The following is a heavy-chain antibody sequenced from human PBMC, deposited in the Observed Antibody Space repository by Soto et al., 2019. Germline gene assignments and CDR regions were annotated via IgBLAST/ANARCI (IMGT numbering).Heavy chain of an antibody. Sequence: SETLSLTCTVSGGSISSSSYYWGWIRQPPGKGLEWIGSIYYSGSTYYNPSLKSRVTISVDTSKNQFSLKLSSVTAADTAVYYCASFFRGYAYFDYWGQGTLVTVSS. CDR2: IYYSGST. V-gene: IGHV4-39*01. CDR3: ASFFRGYAYFDY. CDR1: GGSISSSSYY. J-gene: IGHJ4*02. D-gene: IGHD5-18*01.